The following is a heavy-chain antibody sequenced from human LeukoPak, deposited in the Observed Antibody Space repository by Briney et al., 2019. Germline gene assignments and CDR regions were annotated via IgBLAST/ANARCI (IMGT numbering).Heavy chain of an antibody. J-gene: IGHJ4*02. V-gene: IGHV4-34*01. CDR1: GGSIGTYY. CDR3: ARSGSYDSSGYYDY. CDR2: INHSGST. D-gene: IGHD3-22*01. Sequence: SETLSLTCTVSGGSIGTYYWSWIRQPPGKGLEWIGEINHSGSTNYNPSLKSRVTISVDTSKNQFSLKLSSVTAADTAVYYCARSGSYDSSGYYDYWGQGTLVTVSS.